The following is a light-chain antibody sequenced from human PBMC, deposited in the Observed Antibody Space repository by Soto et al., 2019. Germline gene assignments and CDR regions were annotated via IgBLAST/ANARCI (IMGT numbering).Light chain of an antibody. CDR3: QQYTNWPPIT. V-gene: IGKV3-15*01. CDR2: DAS. J-gene: IGKJ5*01. CDR1: QSVSSY. Sequence: EILLTQSPGTLSLSTGERDTLSCRASQSVSSYLAWYQQKPGQAPRLLLYDASTRATGIPPRFSGSGSGTEFTLTISSLQSEDFAVYYCQQYTNWPPITFGTGTRLEIK.